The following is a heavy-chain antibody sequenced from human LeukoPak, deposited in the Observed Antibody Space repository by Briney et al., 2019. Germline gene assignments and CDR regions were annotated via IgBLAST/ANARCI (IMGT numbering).Heavy chain of an antibody. Sequence: GGALRLSCAASGFTFSSYSMSWVRQAPGKGLEWVANIKQEGSEKYYVDSVKGRFTISRDNAKNSLYLKMNRLRAEDTAVYYCARDGYCRSSNCQFDYWGQGTLVTVSS. V-gene: IGHV3-7*01. CDR3: ARDGYCRSSNCQFDY. J-gene: IGHJ4*02. CDR2: IKQEGSEK. CDR1: GFTFSSYS. D-gene: IGHD2-2*03.